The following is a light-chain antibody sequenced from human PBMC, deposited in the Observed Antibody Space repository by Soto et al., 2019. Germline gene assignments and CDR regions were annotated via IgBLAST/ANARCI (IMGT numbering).Light chain of an antibody. CDR3: SSYTSSSTLV. CDR2: DVS. J-gene: IGLJ3*02. Sequence: QSVLTQPASVSGSPGQSITISCTGTSSDVGGYNYVSWYQHHPGKAPKLMISDVSDRPSGVSDRFSGSKSGNTASLTISGLQAEDEADYYCSSYTSSSTLVFGGGTKVTVL. CDR1: SSDVGGYNY. V-gene: IGLV2-14*03.